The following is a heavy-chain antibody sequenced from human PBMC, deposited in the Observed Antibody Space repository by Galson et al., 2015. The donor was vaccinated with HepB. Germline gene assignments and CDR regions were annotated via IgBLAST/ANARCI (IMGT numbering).Heavy chain of an antibody. J-gene: IGHJ4*02. D-gene: IGHD4-17*01. V-gene: IGHV3-30*04. CDR1: GFTFSRYF. CDR2: ISYDGSN. CDR3: VRDHGDYTPHY. Sequence: SLRLSCAVSGFTFSRYFMHWVRQAPGKGLDWVAVISYDGSNNYADSVKGRFTVSRDNSKNTLYLQMNSLRPEDTAVYYCVRDHGDYTPHYWGQGTLVIVSS.